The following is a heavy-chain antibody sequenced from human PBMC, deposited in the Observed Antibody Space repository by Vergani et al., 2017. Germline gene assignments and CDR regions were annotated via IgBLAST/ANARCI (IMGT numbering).Heavy chain of an antibody. CDR1: GFTFSTYA. CDR2: LTGVGGST. J-gene: IGHJ4*02. CDR3: VKGAGSYENFFDS. V-gene: IGHV3-23*01. Sequence: EVQLFESGGSLKQPGGSVRLSCAASGFTFSTYAMHWVRQAPGKGLEWVSALTGVGGSTYYAGSFKGSFIMSRDNSRATLYLQMNSLRPEDTATYYCVKGAGSYENFFDSWGQGTLVTVSS. D-gene: IGHD1-26*01.